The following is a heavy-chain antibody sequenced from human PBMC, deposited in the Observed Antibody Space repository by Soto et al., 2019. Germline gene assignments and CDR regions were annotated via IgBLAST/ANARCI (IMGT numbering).Heavy chain of an antibody. V-gene: IGHV4-30-2*01. D-gene: IGHD2-21*02. J-gene: IGHJ5*02. CDR3: ARDMSGGSSSDCYLSGWFDP. CDR2: IYQSGST. CDR1: GAPITSGAYS. Sequence: SETLSLACTVSGAPITSGAYSWSWIRQPPGKGLEWIGFIYQSGSTHYNPSPKSRVTISVDRSKNHFSLQLTSLPAADTAVYYCARDMSGGSSSDCYLSGWFDPWGPGTLVTVSS.